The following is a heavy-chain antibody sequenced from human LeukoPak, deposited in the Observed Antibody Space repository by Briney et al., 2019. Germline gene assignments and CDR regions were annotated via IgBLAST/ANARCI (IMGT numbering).Heavy chain of an antibody. CDR2: SHYSGNT. CDR1: GDSIGSFY. Sequence: TSETLSLTCTVSGDSIGSFYWNWIRQPPGKGLEWLGYSHYSGNTDYNPSLRSRVTISLDTSKDQFSLRLKSVTAADTALYYCARGGRLRGTNWFDPWGQGTLVTVSS. J-gene: IGHJ5*02. V-gene: IGHV4-59*01. CDR3: ARGGRLRGTNWFDP. D-gene: IGHD4-17*01.